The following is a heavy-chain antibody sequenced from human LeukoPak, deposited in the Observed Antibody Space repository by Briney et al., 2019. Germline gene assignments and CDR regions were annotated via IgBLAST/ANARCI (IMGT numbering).Heavy chain of an antibody. D-gene: IGHD6-19*01. V-gene: IGHV4-39*07. Sequence: KPSETLSLTCTVSGGSISSSTYYWGWIRQPPGKGLEWIGSIFYGGSTYYNPSLKSRVTISVDTSRNQFSLRLSSVTAADTAVYYCARGVLAGTAPYYFDYWGQGTLVTVSS. J-gene: IGHJ4*02. CDR3: ARGVLAGTAPYYFDY. CDR2: IFYGGST. CDR1: GGSISSSTYY.